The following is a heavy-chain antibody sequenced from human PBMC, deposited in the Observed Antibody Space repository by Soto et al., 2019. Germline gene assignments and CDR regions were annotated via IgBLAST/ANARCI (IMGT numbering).Heavy chain of an antibody. V-gene: IGHV3-11*01. CDR2: ISSTTGTI. D-gene: IGHD3-22*01. J-gene: IGHJ4*02. Sequence: QLQLVESGGGLVKPGGSLTLSCAASGFTFSDYYMTWIRQAPGKGLEWVSYISSTTGTIYYADSVKGRFTISRDNAGDLLYLQMNSLRAEDTAVYYCAKRDTYYYDSSGYSYYFDYWGQGTLVTVSS. CDR3: AKRDTYYYDSSGYSYYFDY. CDR1: GFTFSDYY.